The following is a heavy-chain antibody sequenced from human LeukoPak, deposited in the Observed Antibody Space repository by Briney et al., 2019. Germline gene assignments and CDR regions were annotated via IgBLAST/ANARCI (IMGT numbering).Heavy chain of an antibody. CDR2: IHHAGAT. V-gene: IGHV4-38-2*02. CDR1: DYYISSGHY. CDR3: ARSPLRAAGPDY. D-gene: IGHD6-13*01. J-gene: IGHJ4*02. Sequence: SETLSLTCTVSDYYISSGHYWGWIRQPPGKGLEWIGNIHHAGATYYNPSLKSRVTISVDTSKNQFSLKLNSVTAADTAVYYCARSPLRAAGPDYWGQGTLVTVSS.